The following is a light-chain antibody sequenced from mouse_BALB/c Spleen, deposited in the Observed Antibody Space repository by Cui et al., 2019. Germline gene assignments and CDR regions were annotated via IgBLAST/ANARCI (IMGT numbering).Light chain of an antibody. J-gene: IGKJ1*01. V-gene: IGKV12-46*01. CDR3: EQDRGTTWT. CDR1: ENIYSN. CDR2: AAT. Sequence: IQMTPSPSSLSLSVGETVTMTCRASENIYSNLAWYQQKQGKSPQLLVYAATNLADGVPSRFSGSGSGTQYSLKSNSLQSEDFGSYYCEQDRGTTWTFGGGTKLEIK.